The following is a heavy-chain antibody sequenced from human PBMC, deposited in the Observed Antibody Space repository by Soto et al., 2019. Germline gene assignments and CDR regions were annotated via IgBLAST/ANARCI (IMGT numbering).Heavy chain of an antibody. CDR3: RTFFAVVGTHSYSFDY. V-gene: IGHV3-72*01. J-gene: IGHJ4*02. CDR1: GSIFSDNY. CDR2: IRNKANSYTT. Sequence: EVQLVESGGGLVQPGGSLRLSCGGSGSIFSDNYMDWVRQAPGKGLEWVGRIRNKANSYTTQYAASVKDRFTISRDDSKRSLFLQMNSLRTEDTAVYYCRTFFAVVGTHSYSFDYWGQGTLVTVSS. D-gene: IGHD3-3*01.